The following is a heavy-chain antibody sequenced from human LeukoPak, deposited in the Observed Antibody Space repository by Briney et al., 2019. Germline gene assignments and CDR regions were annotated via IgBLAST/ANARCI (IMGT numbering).Heavy chain of an antibody. J-gene: IGHJ4*02. CDR3: ARAGGYGLIDY. V-gene: IGHV4-59*01. CDR1: GGSISSYY. Sequence: SETLSLTCTVSGGSISSYYWSWIRQPPGKGLEWIGYIYYSGSTNYNPSLKSRVTISVDTSKNQFSLRLSSVTAADTAVYYCARAGGYGLIDYWGQGTMVTVSS. D-gene: IGHD5-18*01. CDR2: IYYSGST.